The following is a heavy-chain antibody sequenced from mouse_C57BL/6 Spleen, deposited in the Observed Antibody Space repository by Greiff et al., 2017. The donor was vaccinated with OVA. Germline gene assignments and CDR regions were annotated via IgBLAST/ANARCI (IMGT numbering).Heavy chain of an antibody. V-gene: IGHV1-15*01. Sequence: VKLQESGAELVRPGASVTLSCKASGYTFTDYEMHWVKQTPVHGLEWIGAIDPETGGPAYNQKFKGKAILTADKSSSTAYMELRSLTSEDSAVYYCTRGGYYDYDGVAYWGQGTLVTVSA. CDR3: TRGGYYDYDGVAY. CDR1: GYTFTDYE. CDR2: IDPETGGP. D-gene: IGHD2-4*01. J-gene: IGHJ3*01.